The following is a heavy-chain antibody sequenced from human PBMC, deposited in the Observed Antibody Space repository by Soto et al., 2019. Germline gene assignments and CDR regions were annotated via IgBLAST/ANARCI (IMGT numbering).Heavy chain of an antibody. CDR3: ARYPPSDTTSPDRSSPWQTQDY. D-gene: IGHD6-6*01. CDR1: GFIFSDYY. CDR2: ISRDGSSS. Sequence: GGSLRLSCAASGFIFSDYYMTWVRQAPGKGLEWLSYISRDGSSSDYADSVKGRFTVSRDNAKNSLYLQMNSLTAEDTAVYYCARYPPSDTTSPDRSSPWQTQDYWGQGTLVTVSS. J-gene: IGHJ4*02. V-gene: IGHV3-11*06.